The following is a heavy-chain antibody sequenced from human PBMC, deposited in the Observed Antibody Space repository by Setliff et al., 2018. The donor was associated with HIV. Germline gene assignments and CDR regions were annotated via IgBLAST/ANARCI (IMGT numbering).Heavy chain of an antibody. Sequence: SVKVSCKASGFTFTSSAVQWVRQARGQRLEWIGRIVVGSGNTNYAQKFQERVTITRDMSTSTAYMELSSLRSEDTAVYYCAAADNRRGDAFDIWGQGTMVTVSS. J-gene: IGHJ3*02. CDR1: GFTFTSSA. CDR3: AAADNRRGDAFDI. D-gene: IGHD3-9*01. CDR2: IVVGSGNT. V-gene: IGHV1-58*01.